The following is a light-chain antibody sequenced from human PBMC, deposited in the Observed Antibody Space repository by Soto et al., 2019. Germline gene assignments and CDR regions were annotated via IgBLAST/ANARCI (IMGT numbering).Light chain of an antibody. J-gene: IGKJ1*01. CDR2: VAS. CDR1: QGISES. V-gene: IGKV1-27*01. CDR3: HSYNSIPRT. Sequence: DIQMAQSPSSMSASIGDRVTITCRASQGISESLAWYQQRPGNAPNLLIYVASILQSVVPSRFSGSGSGTHFTLTISILQPEDGGNDYCHSYNSIPRTFGQGTTVEIK.